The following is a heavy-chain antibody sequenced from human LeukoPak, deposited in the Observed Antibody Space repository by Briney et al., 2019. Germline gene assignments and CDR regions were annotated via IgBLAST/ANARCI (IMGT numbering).Heavy chain of an antibody. CDR3: ARDGSRDSYYYYGMDV. J-gene: IGHJ6*02. CDR1: GFTFSSYE. V-gene: IGHV3-48*03. CDR2: ISSSVSTI. D-gene: IGHD5-24*01. Sequence: GGSLRLSCAASGFTFSSYEMNWVRQAPGKGLEWVSFISSSVSTIYYADSAKGRFTVSRDNARNSLYLQMNSLRAEDTAIYYCARDGSRDSYYYYGMDVWGQGTTVTVSS.